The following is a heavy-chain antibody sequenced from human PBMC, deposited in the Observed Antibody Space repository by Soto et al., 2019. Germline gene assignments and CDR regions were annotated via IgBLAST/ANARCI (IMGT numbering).Heavy chain of an antibody. J-gene: IGHJ5*02. CDR2: ISGSGGST. CDR3: AKDNRFDP. CDR1: GFTVSSNY. Sequence: PGGSLRLSCAASGFTVSSNYMSWVRQAPGKGLEWVSVISGSGGSTYYADSVKGRFTISRDNSKKTLYLQMNSLRAEDTAVYYCAKDNRFDPWGQGTLVTVSS. V-gene: IGHV3-23*01.